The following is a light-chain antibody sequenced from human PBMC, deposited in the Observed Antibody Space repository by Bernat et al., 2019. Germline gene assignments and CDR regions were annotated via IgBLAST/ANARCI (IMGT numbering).Light chain of an antibody. CDR1: QSVSSN. V-gene: IGKV3-15*01. Sequence: DKVMTQSPATLSVSPGERATLSCRASQSVSSNLAWYQQKPGQAPRLLIYGASTRATGIPARFSGSGSGTEFPLTISSLQSEDFAVYYCQQYNNWPPITFGQGTRLEIK. CDR3: QQYNNWPPIT. CDR2: GAS. J-gene: IGKJ5*01.